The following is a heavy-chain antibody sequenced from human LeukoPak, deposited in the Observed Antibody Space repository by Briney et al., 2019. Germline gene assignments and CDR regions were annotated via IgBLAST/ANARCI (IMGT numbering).Heavy chain of an antibody. J-gene: IGHJ4*02. D-gene: IGHD3-10*01. CDR3: ANEYSATDFLSSRHRGYYFDY. Sequence: GGSLRLSCAASGFTFNSYGMHWVRQAPGKGLEWVAVISYDGSNKYYADSVKGRFTISRDNSKNTLYLQMNSLRAEDTAVYYCANEYSATDFLSSRHRGYYFDYWGQGTLVTVSS. CDR1: GFTFNSYG. CDR2: ISYDGSNK. V-gene: IGHV3-30*18.